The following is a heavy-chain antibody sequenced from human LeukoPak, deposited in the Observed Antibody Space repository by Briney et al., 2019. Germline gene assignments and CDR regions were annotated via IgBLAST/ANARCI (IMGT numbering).Heavy chain of an antibody. CDR2: IRHDGTDQ. CDR1: GFTFS. V-gene: IGHV3-30*02. D-gene: IGHD7-27*01. Sequence: GGSLRLSCVGSGFTFSVHWVRQVPGKGLEWLTFIRHDGTDQHYADSVRGRFTISRDNSKNTVYLQMNSLRPEDTALYYCAKDGNWASVSWGQATPVTVSS. J-gene: IGHJ5*01. CDR3: AKDGNWASVS.